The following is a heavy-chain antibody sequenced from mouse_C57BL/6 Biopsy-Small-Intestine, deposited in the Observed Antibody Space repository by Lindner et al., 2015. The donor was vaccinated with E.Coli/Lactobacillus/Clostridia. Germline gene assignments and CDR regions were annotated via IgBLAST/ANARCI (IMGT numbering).Heavy chain of an antibody. CDR2: IYPRSGNT. CDR3: ARSGTGTLAWFAY. J-gene: IGHJ3*01. CDR1: GYTFTSYG. D-gene: IGHD4-1*01. V-gene: IGHV1-81*01. Sequence: VQLQESGAELARPGASVKLSCKASGYTFTSYGISWVKQRTGQGLEWIGEIYPRSGNTYYNEKFKGKATLTADKSSSTAYMQLSSLTSEDSAVYFCARSGTGTLAWFAYWGQGTLVTVSA.